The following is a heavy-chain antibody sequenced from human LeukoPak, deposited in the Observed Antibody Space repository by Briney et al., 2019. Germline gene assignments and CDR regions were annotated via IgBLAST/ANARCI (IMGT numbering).Heavy chain of an antibody. D-gene: IGHD6-13*01. CDR1: GFTFSSYE. V-gene: IGHV3-48*03. CDR3: ARDLEAANTYYFDY. Sequence: EGSLRLSCAASGFTFSSYEMNWVRQAPGKGLEWVSYISSSGSTIYYADSVKGRFTISRDNSKNTVYLQVNSLRDEDTAVYYCARDLEAANTYYFDYWGQGTMVTVSS. J-gene: IGHJ4*02. CDR2: ISSSGSTI.